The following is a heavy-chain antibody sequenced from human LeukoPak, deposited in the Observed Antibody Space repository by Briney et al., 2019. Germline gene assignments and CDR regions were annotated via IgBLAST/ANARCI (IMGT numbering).Heavy chain of an antibody. Sequence: SETLSLTCTVSGGSVSSYYWSWIRQPAGKGLEWIGRIYTSGSSNSNPSLKSRVTMSVDTSKNQFSLKLSSVTAADTALYYCARGPSTWYYYWGQGTLVTVSS. J-gene: IGHJ4*02. CDR1: GGSVSSYY. V-gene: IGHV4-4*07. CDR3: ARGPSTWYYY. CDR2: IYTSGSS. D-gene: IGHD6-13*01.